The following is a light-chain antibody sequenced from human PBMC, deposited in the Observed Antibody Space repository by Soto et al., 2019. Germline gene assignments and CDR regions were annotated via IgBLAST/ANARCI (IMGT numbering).Light chain of an antibody. CDR1: QGMSNY. Sequence: DIQMTQSPSSLSASVGDRVTITCRASQGMSNYLAWYQQKPGKVPKLLIYAASTLQSGVPSRFSGSGSGTDFTLTISSLQPEDVATYYCQKYNSAPLTFGGGPKVEIK. J-gene: IGKJ4*01. V-gene: IGKV1-27*01. CDR2: AAS. CDR3: QKYNSAPLT.